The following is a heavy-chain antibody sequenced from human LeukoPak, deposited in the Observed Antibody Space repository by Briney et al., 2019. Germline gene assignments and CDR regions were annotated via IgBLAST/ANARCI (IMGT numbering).Heavy chain of an antibody. V-gene: IGHV1-69*05. CDR3: ARDLRDYYDSSGPEDDFDI. Sequence: GASVKVSCKASGGTFSSYAISWVRQAPGQGLEWMGRIIPIFGTANYAQKFQGRVTITTDESTSTAYMELSSLRSEDTAVYYCARDLRDYYDSSGPEDDFDIWGQGTMVTVSS. CDR1: GGTFSSYA. CDR2: IIPIFGTA. D-gene: IGHD3-22*01. J-gene: IGHJ3*02.